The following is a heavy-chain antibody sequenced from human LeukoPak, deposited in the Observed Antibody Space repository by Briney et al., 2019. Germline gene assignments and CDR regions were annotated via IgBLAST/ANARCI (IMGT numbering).Heavy chain of an antibody. CDR2: INAGNGDT. CDR3: ARAGVHCSSTSCYLLGVDY. D-gene: IGHD2-2*01. CDR1: GYTFTSYA. J-gene: IGHJ4*02. Sequence: ASVKVSCKASGYTFTSYAMHWVRQAPGQRLEWMGWINAGNGDTKYSQKFQGRVTITRDTSASTAYMELSSLRSEDTAVYYCARAGVHCSSTSCYLLGVDYWGQGTLVTDSS. V-gene: IGHV1-3*01.